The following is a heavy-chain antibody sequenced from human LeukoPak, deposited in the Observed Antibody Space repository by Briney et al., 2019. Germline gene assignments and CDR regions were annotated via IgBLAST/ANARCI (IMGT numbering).Heavy chain of an antibody. Sequence: GGSLRLSCEASGFIFSSYAMNWVRQAPGKGLEWVSDISASGASTYFAESVKGRFTISRDNSKNTLYLQMNSLRAEDTAVYYCAKDSSYSSQSYGMDVWGQGTTVTVSS. CDR3: AKDSSYSSQSYGMDV. D-gene: IGHD4-11*01. V-gene: IGHV3-23*01. CDR2: ISASGAST. CDR1: GFIFSSYA. J-gene: IGHJ6*02.